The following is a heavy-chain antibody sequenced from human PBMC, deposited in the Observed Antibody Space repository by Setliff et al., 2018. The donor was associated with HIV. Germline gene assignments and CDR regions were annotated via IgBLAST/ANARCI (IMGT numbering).Heavy chain of an antibody. J-gene: IGHJ1*01. CDR2: IYPSGIT. V-gene: IGHV4-4*02. CDR3: ARDHCDDSSCSRGFFQH. CDR1: GGSISSPNW. D-gene: IGHD6-13*01. Sequence: PSETLSLTCAVSGGSISSPNWWSWVRQTPGKGLEWIGDIYPSGITNYNPSLKSRLTLSLDKSKNQFSLNPSSVTAADTAIYYCARDHCDDSSCSRGFFQHWGQGTLVTVSS.